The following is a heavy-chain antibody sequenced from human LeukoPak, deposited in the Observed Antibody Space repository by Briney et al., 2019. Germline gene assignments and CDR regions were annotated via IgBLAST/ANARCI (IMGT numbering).Heavy chain of an antibody. CDR3: GRGRGNGRPENYFDY. V-gene: IGHV1-8*01. CDR1: GYTFTSYD. J-gene: IGHJ4*02. Sequence: ASVKVCCKASGYTFTSYDINWVRQATGQGLEWMGWMNPNSGNTGYVQKFQGRVSMTRNTSISTAYMELSSLRSEDTAVYYCGRGRGNGRPENYFDYWGQGTLVTVSS. D-gene: IGHD2-8*01. CDR2: MNPNSGNT.